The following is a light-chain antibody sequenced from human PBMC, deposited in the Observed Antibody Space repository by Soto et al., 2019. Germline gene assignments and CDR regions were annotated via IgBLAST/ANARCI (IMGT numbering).Light chain of an antibody. J-gene: IGKJ5*01. CDR1: QSVSNSY. CDR2: DTS. CDR3: QQYGTSEII. V-gene: IGKV3-20*01. Sequence: VLTQSPGTLSLSPGELATLSCRASQSVSNSYVAWYQQKSGQAPRLLIYDTSSRVTGIPDRFSGSGSGTDFTLTISRLEPEDFAVFYCQQYGTSEIIFGQGTRLEIK.